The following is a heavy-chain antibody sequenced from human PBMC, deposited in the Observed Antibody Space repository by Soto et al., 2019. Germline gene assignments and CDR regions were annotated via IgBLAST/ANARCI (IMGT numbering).Heavy chain of an antibody. CDR2: INPNSGGT. CDR1: GYTFTGYY. D-gene: IGHD3-3*01. Sequence: ASVKVSCKASGYTFTGYYMHWVRQAPGQGLEWMGWINPNSGGTNYAQKFQGRVTMTRDTAISTAYMELSRLRSDDTAVYYCARLGVLRFLERLDENWFDPWGQGTLVTVSS. J-gene: IGHJ5*02. V-gene: IGHV1-2*02. CDR3: ARLGVLRFLERLDENWFDP.